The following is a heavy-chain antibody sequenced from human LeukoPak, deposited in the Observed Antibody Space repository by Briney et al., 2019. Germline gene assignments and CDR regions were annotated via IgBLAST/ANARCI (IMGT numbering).Heavy chain of an antibody. V-gene: IGHV3-9*01. CDR3: ANGYSYGTAFDY. CDR1: GFTFDDYA. J-gene: IGHJ4*02. D-gene: IGHD5-18*01. CDR2: ISWNSGSI. Sequence: GGSLRLSCAASGFTFDDYAMHWVRQAPGKGLEWVSGISWNSGSIRYADSVKGRFTISRDNAKNSLYLQMNSLRAEDTAVYYCANGYSYGTAFDYWGQGTLVTVSS.